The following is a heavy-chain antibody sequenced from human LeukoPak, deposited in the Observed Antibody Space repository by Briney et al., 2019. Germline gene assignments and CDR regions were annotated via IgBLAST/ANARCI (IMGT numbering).Heavy chain of an antibody. CDR1: GYRFTSYW. CDR2: IYPGDSDT. J-gene: IGHJ3*02. D-gene: IGHD5-12*01. V-gene: IGHV5-51*01. Sequence: GESLKISCKGSGYRFTSYWIGWVRQMPGKGLEWMGIIYPGDSDTRYSPSFQGQVTISADKSISTAYLQWSSLKDSDTAMYYCATSIVATINAFDIWGQGTMVTVSS. CDR3: ATSIVATINAFDI.